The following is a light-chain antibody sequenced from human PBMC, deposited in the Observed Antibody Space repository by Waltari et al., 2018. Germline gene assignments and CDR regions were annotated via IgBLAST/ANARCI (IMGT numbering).Light chain of an antibody. Sequence: DVVMTQSPLSLPVTPGEPASISCRSSQSLLYSNGYNYVNWYLQRPGQSPQLLIYEVSNRFSGVPDRFSGSGSGTDFTLKISRVEAEDVGVYYCMQSIQLPITFGQGTRLEIK. V-gene: IGKV2D-29*02. CDR3: MQSIQLPIT. CDR2: EVS. CDR1: QSLLYSNGYNY. J-gene: IGKJ5*01.